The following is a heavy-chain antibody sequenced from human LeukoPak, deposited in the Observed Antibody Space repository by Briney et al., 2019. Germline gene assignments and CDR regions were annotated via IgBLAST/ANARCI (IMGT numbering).Heavy chain of an antibody. J-gene: IGHJ6*02. Sequence: GGSLRLSCAASGFTFSDYYMSWIRQAPGKGLKWVSYISSSGSTIYYADSVKGRFTISRDNAKNSLYLQMNSLRAEDTAVYYCARDEAGYSSSWYPGYYYYGMDVWGQGTTVTVSS. D-gene: IGHD6-13*01. V-gene: IGHV3-11*01. CDR3: ARDEAGYSSSWYPGYYYYGMDV. CDR2: ISSSGSTI. CDR1: GFTFSDYY.